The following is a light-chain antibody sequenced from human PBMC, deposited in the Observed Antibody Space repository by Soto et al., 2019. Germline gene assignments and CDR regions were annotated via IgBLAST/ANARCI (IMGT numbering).Light chain of an antibody. CDR1: QAISNY. CDR3: QQLDSYPLT. V-gene: IGKV1-9*01. J-gene: IGKJ2*01. CDR2: AAS. Sequence: IQVTQSPSSLSASVGDRVTITCRASQAISNYLAWYQQKPGKAPNLLIYAASTLQSGVPSRFSGSASGTEFTLTISSLQPEDFATYYCQQLDSYPLTFGQGTKVEIK.